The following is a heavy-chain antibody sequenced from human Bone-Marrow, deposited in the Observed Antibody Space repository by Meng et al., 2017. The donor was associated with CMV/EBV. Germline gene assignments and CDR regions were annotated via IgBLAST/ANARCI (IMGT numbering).Heavy chain of an antibody. CDR1: GFSVNNNY. CDR3: ARAHGPMGGMDV. CDR2: IYSGGST. V-gene: IGHV3-53*01. Sequence: GESLKISCAASGFSVNNNYMNWVRQAPGKGLEWVSVIYSGGSTYYADSVKGRFIISRDNSQNALFLQVNGLRAEDTAVYYCARAHGPMGGMDVWGQRTTVTVSS. D-gene: IGHD3/OR15-3a*01. J-gene: IGHJ6*02.